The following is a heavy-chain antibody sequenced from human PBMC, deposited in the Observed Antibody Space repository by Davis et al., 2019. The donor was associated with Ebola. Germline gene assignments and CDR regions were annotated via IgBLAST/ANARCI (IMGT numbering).Heavy chain of an antibody. CDR2: IRYDGSNK. V-gene: IGHV3-30*02. D-gene: IGHD1-14*01. CDR3: AKGPGATGYMDV. Sequence: GESLKISCAASGFTFSSYWMSWVRQAPGKGLEWVAFIRYDGSNKYYADSVKGRFTISRDNSKNTLYLQMNSLRAEDTAVYYCAKGPGATGYMDVWGKGTTVTVSS. CDR1: GFTFSSYW. J-gene: IGHJ6*03.